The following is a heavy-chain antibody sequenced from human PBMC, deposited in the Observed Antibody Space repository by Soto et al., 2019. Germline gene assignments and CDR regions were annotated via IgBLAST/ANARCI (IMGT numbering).Heavy chain of an antibody. CDR3: ARRAHSSASVGY. J-gene: IGHJ4*02. V-gene: IGHV4-39*02. Sequence: PSETLSLTCTFSCGSIITTSYYWDWIRRPPGKGLEWIGSIYYSGTTYYNPSLKSRVTISVDTSKNHFSLKLSSVTAADTAVYFCARRAHSSASVGYWGQGTLVTVSS. CDR2: IYYSGTT. CDR1: CGSIITTSYY. D-gene: IGHD6-6*01.